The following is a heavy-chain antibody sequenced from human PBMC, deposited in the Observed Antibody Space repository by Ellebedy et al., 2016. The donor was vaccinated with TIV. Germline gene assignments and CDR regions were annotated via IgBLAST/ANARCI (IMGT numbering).Heavy chain of an antibody. V-gene: IGHV3-74*01. J-gene: IGHJ4*02. D-gene: IGHD3-10*01. CDR2: INSDGQST. CDR1: GFTFSGYT. CDR3: ARSGLGSYYYYFDY. Sequence: GESLKISCAASGFTFSGYTLSWVRLAPGTGLVWVPRINSDGQSTTYADSVKVRFTISRDNAKNTLYLQMNSLRAEDKAVYYCARSGLGSYYYYFDYWGQGTLVSVSS.